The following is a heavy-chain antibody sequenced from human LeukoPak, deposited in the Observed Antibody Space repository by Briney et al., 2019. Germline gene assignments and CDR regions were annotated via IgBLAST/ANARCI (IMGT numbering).Heavy chain of an antibody. J-gene: IGHJ5*02. V-gene: IGHV1-2*06. CDR1: GFTFSAYY. CDR2: INSNTGGT. CDR3: ARNAREGYGDYSYFDP. D-gene: IGHD4-17*01. Sequence: ASVKVSCKASGFTFSAYYMNWVRQAPGQGLEWMGRINSNTGGTNYAQKFQGRVTMTRDTSISTAYMELSRLRSDDTAVHYCARNAREGYGDYSYFDPWGQGTLVSVSS.